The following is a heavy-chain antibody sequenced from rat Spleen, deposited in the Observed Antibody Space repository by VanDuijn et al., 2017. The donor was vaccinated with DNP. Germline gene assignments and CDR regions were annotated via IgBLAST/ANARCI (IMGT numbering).Heavy chain of an antibody. J-gene: IGHJ2*01. V-gene: IGHV5-20*01. CDR2: ISYDGVGT. CDR3: ATRPTGSFHY. Sequence: EVQLVESGGGLVQPGGSLKLSCAGSGFTFSDYYMAWVRQAPTKGLEWVASISYDGVGTYYRDSVKGRFTISRDNAKSTLYLQIDSLNSEDTATYYCATRPTGSFHYWGQGVMVTVSS. D-gene: IGHD5-1*01. CDR1: GFTFSDYY.